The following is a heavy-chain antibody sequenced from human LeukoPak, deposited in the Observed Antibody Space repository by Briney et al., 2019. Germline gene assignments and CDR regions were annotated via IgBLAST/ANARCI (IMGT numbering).Heavy chain of an antibody. D-gene: IGHD6-19*01. CDR1: GFTFRSYD. V-gene: IGHV3-23*01. CDR2: FSAGGGTT. CDR3: AKARGSGWTYPFDY. J-gene: IGHJ4*02. Sequence: GGSLRFSCAAAGFTFRSYDMSWGRQAPGKGLEWVSTFSAGGGTTYYADSVNGRFTISRDSSKNTLYLQMNSLRADDTAVYYCAKARGSGWTYPFDYWGQGALVTVSS.